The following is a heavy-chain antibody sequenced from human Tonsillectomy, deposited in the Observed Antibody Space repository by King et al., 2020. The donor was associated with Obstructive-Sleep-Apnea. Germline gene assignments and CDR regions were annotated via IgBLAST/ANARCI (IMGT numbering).Heavy chain of an antibody. Sequence: EVQLVESGGVVVQPGGSLRLSCAASGFTFDDYSMDWVRQAPGKGLEWVSLISWDGTSKHYADSVKGRFTISRDNSKNSLYLQMNSLKTEDTALYYCVKDTVSVGGKIFDHWGQGTLVTVSS. D-gene: IGHD3-10*01. CDR3: VKDTVSVGGKIFDH. V-gene: IGHV3-43*01. CDR2: ISWDGTSK. CDR1: GFTFDDYS. J-gene: IGHJ4*02.